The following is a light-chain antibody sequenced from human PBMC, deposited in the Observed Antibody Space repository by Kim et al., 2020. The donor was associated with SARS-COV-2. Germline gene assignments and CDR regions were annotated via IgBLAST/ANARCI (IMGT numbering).Light chain of an antibody. CDR2: DVS. Sequence: QSALTQPASVSGSPGQSITISCTGTNSDVGGYNYVSWYQQHPGKAPKFMIYDVSKRPSGVSNRFSGSKSGNTASLTISGLQAEDEADYYCSSYTNSNSWVFGGGTQLTVL. CDR1: NSDVGGYNY. J-gene: IGLJ3*02. CDR3: SSYTNSNSWV. V-gene: IGLV2-14*01.